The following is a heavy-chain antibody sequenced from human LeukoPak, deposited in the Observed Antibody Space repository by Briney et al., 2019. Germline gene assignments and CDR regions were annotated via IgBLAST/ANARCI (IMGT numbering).Heavy chain of an antibody. V-gene: IGHV4-38-2*01. J-gene: IGHJ5*02. D-gene: IGHD3-3*01. CDR1: GYSISSGYY. Sequence: PSETLSLTCAVSGYSISSGYYRGWIRQPPGKGLEWIGSIYHSGSTYYNPSLKSRVTISVDTSKNQFSLKLSSVTAADTAVYYCARHSAAPGITIFGVVNCFDPWGRGTLVTVSS. CDR2: IYHSGST. CDR3: ARHSAAPGITIFGVVNCFDP.